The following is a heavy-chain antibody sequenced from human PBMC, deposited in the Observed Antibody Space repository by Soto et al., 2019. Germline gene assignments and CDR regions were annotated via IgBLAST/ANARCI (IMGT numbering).Heavy chain of an antibody. V-gene: IGHV5-51*01. CDR3: ARHDSSSWYLFNWFDP. D-gene: IGHD6-13*01. Sequence: PGESLKISCKGSGYSFPSYWIGWVRQMPGKGLEWMGIIYPGDSDSKYSPSFQGQVTISADKSINTAYLQWSSLKASDTAMYYCARHDSSSWYLFNWFDPWGQGTLVTVSS. J-gene: IGHJ5*02. CDR2: IYPGDSDS. CDR1: GYSFPSYW.